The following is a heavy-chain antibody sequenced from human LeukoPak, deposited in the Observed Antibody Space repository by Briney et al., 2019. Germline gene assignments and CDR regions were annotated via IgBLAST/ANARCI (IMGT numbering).Heavy chain of an antibody. V-gene: IGHV4-39*01. Sequence: SETLSLTCTVSGGSISSSSYYWGWIRQPPGKGLEWIGSIYYSGSTYYNPSLKSRVTISVDTSKNQFSLKLSSVTAADTAVYYCARHVGLAAEIGYWGQGTLVTVSS. CDR3: ARHVGLAAEIGY. D-gene: IGHD6-13*01. CDR2: IYYSGST. CDR1: GGSISSSSYY. J-gene: IGHJ4*02.